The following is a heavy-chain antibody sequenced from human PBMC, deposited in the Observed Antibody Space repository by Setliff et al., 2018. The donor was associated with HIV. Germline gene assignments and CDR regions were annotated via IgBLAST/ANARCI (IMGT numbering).Heavy chain of an antibody. V-gene: IGHV4-34*01. CDR2: INHSGRT. CDR1: GGSFSDYY. Sequence: SETLSLTCAVYGGSFSDYYWSWIRQPPGKGLEWIGEINHSGRTIQSPSLGSRVTISIDTSKNQFSLKLSSVSAADTAVYYCARGRCSGGSCYSARYYFDYWGQGTLVTVSS. D-gene: IGHD2-15*01. J-gene: IGHJ4*02. CDR3: ARGRCSGGSCYSARYYFDY.